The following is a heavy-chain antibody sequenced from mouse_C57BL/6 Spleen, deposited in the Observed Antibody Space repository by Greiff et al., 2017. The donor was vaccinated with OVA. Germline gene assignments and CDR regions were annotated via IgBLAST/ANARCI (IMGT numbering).Heavy chain of an antibody. V-gene: IGHV1-42*01. CDR2: INPSTGGT. J-gene: IGHJ3*01. CDR1: GYSFTGYY. CDR3: ARGNGYDEVFAY. Sequence: EVKLMESGPELVKPGASVKISCKASGYSFTGYYMNWVKQSPEKSLEWIGEINPSTGGTTYNQKFKAKATLTVDKSSSTAYMQLKSLTSEDSAVYYCARGNGYDEVFAYWGQGTLVTVSA. D-gene: IGHD2-2*01.